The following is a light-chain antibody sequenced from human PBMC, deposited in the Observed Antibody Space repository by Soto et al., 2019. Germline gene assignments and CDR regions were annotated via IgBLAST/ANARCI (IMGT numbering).Light chain of an antibody. Sequence: AIRMTQSPSSFSASTGDRVTITCRASQGISSYLAWYQQKPGKAPKLLIYAASTLQSGVPSRFSGSGSGTDFTLTISCLQSEDFATYYCQQYYSYPSTFGHGTKVEIK. V-gene: IGKV1-8*01. CDR2: AAS. CDR1: QGISSY. CDR3: QQYYSYPST. J-gene: IGKJ1*01.